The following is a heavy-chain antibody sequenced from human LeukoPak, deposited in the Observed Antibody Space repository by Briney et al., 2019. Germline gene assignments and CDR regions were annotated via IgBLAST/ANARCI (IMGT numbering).Heavy chain of an antibody. J-gene: IGHJ4*02. Sequence: GGSLRLSCAASGFTFSSYSMNWVRQAPGKGLEWVSSISSSSSYIYYADSVKGRFTISRDNAKNSLYLQTNSLRAKDTAVYYCARVAGYYDSSGYYYSLYYFDYWGQGTLVTVSS. D-gene: IGHD3-22*01. CDR2: ISSSSSYI. CDR1: GFTFSSYS. CDR3: ARVAGYYDSSGYYYSLYYFDY. V-gene: IGHV3-21*01.